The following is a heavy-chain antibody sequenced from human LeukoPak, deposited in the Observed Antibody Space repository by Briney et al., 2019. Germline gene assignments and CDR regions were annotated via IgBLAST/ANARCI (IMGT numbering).Heavy chain of an antibody. V-gene: IGHV3-21*01. J-gene: IGHJ6*04. CDR1: GFTFSSYS. CDR3: ARGEDCGSTSCFNYGMDV. D-gene: IGHD2-2*01. Sequence: GGSLRLSCAASGFTFSSYSMNWVRQAPGKGLEWVSSISSSSSYIYYADSVKGRFAISRDNAKNSLYLQMNSLRAEDTAVYYCARGEDCGSTSCFNYGMDVWGKGTTVTVSS. CDR2: ISSSSSYI.